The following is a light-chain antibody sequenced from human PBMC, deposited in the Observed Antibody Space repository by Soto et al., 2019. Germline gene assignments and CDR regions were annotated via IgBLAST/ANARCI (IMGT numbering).Light chain of an antibody. Sequence: EIVLTQSPATLSLSPGERATLSCRASQSVSSYLAWYQQKPGQAPRLLIYDASNRATGIPARFSGSGSGTDFTLTISSLEPEDFAVYYRQQRSNWPPEGTFGQGTKLEIK. CDR1: QSVSSY. CDR3: QQRSNWPPEGT. J-gene: IGKJ2*02. V-gene: IGKV3-11*01. CDR2: DAS.